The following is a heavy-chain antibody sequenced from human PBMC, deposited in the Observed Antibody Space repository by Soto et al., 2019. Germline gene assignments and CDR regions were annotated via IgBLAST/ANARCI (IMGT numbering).Heavy chain of an antibody. Sequence: DVQLVESGGGLVQPGGSLRLSCAASGFGVSSHYMSWVRQAPGKGLEWDSLISTGGTTYYADSVKGRFTISRDTTQNTLYLQMSSLRIEDTAVYYCATSGSKPRFDSWGQGNLVTVSS. J-gene: IGHJ4*02. V-gene: IGHV3-66*01. CDR3: ATSGSKPRFDS. CDR2: ISTGGTT. CDR1: GFGVSSHY. D-gene: IGHD1-26*01.